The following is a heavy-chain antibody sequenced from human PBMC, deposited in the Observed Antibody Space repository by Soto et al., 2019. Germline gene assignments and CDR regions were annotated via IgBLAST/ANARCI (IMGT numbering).Heavy chain of an antibody. V-gene: IGHV3-13*01. J-gene: IGHJ6*03. D-gene: IGHD3-10*01. CDR2: IGTAGDT. CDR1: GFTFSSHA. CDR3: ARGRLSGYYYMDL. Sequence: EVQLVESGGGLVQSGGSLRLSCAASGFTFSSHAMNWVRQATGKGLEWVSTIGTAGDTYYPGSAKGRFTISRENAKNSLYLQMNSLRAGDTAVYYCARGRLSGYYYMDLWGKGTTVTVSS.